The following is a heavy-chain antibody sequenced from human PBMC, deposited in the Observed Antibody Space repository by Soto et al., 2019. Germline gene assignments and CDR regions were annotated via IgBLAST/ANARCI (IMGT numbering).Heavy chain of an antibody. J-gene: IGHJ4*02. Sequence: GESLKISCKGSGYSFTTYWIGWVRQMPGKGLEWMGIINPADSDTRYSPSFQGQVTVSVDKSISTAYLQWSSLKASDTAMYYCARPDSSGYYVNWGQGTLVTVSS. CDR2: INPADSDT. CDR1: GYSFTTYW. CDR3: ARPDSSGYYVN. D-gene: IGHD3-22*01. V-gene: IGHV5-51*01.